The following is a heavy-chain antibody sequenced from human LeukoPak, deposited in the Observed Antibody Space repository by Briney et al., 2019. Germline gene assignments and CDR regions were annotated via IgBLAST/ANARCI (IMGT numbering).Heavy chain of an antibody. Sequence: GRSLRLSCAASGFTFDDYAMHWVRQAPGKGLEWVSGISWNSGSIGYADSVKGRFTISRDNAKNSLYLQMHSLRAEDMALYYCAKGYSNYLGVVDYWGQGTLVTVSS. CDR3: AKGYSNYLGVVDY. D-gene: IGHD4-11*01. V-gene: IGHV3-9*03. J-gene: IGHJ4*02. CDR1: GFTFDDYA. CDR2: ISWNSGSI.